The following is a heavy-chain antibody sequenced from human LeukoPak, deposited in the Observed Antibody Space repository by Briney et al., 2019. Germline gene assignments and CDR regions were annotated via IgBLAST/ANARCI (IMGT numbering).Heavy chain of an antibody. CDR1: GFIFSNYW. Sequence: GGSLRLSCAASGFIFSNYWMSWVRQAPGKGLEWVAVISYDGSNKYYADSVKGRFTISRDNSKNTLYLQMNSLRAEDTAVYYCAKDTAEPKPELWFGELDYGMDVWGQGTTVTVSS. CDR2: ISYDGSNK. CDR3: AKDTAEPKPELWFGELDYGMDV. D-gene: IGHD3-10*01. J-gene: IGHJ6*02. V-gene: IGHV3-30*18.